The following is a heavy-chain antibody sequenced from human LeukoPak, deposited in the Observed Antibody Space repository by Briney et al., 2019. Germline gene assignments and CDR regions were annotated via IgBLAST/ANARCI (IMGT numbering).Heavy chain of an antibody. D-gene: IGHD2-15*01. CDR1: GDNFTSCG. V-gene: IGHV1-18*01. Sequence: GASVKVSCKASGDNFTSCGISWVRQAPGQGLEWMGWISAYNGNTRYAQKLQGRVTMTTDTSTSTAYMELRSLRSDDTAVYYCAGDEDIVVVVADYNILDYWGQGTLVTVSS. J-gene: IGHJ4*02. CDR2: ISAYNGNT. CDR3: AGDEDIVVVVADYNILDY.